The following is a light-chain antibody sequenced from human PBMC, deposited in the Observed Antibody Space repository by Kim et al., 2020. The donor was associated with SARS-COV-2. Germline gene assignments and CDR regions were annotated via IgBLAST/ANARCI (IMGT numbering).Light chain of an antibody. J-gene: IGKJ1*01. CDR2: KAS. Sequence: SASIGDRVTITCRASRNIATWVAWYQQKTGEATRLLIYKASNLKSGVPSRFRGSGSGTEFTLTTDSLQADDLATYYCQQYKSYPWTFGQGTKLEI. V-gene: IGKV1-5*03. CDR1: RNIATW. CDR3: QQYKSYPWT.